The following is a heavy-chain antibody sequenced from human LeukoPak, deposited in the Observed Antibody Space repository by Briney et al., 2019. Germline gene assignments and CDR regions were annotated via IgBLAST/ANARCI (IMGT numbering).Heavy chain of an antibody. D-gene: IGHD3-22*01. CDR2: IHYSGST. J-gene: IGHJ4*02. V-gene: IGHV4-59*01. Sequence: PSETLSLTCTVSGGSIGSYYWSWIRQPPGKGLEWIGYIHYSGSTNCNPSLKSRVTISVDTSKNQFSLKLSSMTAADTAVYYCARNLYDSSGSMGIYTFDYWGQGTLVTVSS. CDR3: ARNLYDSSGSMGIYTFDY. CDR1: GGSIGSYY.